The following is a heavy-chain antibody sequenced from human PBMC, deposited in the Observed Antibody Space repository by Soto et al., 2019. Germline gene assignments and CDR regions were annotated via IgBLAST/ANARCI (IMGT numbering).Heavy chain of an antibody. CDR3: ARSDVKV. CDR1: EFVFRSYW. CDR2: INNDGTIT. Sequence: PGGSLRLSCAASEFVFRSYWMHWVRQAPGKGLVWVSRINNDGTITQYADPVRGRFTISRDNSKKMLYLNMNNLRAEDTAMYYCARSDVKVWGQGTLVTVSS. V-gene: IGHV3-74*03. J-gene: IGHJ4*02.